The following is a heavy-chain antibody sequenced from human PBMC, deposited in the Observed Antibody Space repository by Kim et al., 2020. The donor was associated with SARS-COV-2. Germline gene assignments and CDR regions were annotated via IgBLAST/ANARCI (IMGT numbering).Heavy chain of an antibody. Sequence: SETLSLTCTVSRGSISGYYWNWIREPPGKGLEWIGNINYSGSTIYNPSLKSRVSISVDTSKNQFSLKLRSVTAADTAIYYCARPRGSGWYGGFESWGQGT. V-gene: IGHV4-59*13. CDR2: INYSGST. D-gene: IGHD6-19*01. CDR3: ARPRGSGWYGGFES. CDR1: RGSISGYY. J-gene: IGHJ4*02.